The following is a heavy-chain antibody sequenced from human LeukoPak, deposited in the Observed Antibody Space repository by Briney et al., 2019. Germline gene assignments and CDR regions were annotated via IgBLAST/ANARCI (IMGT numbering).Heavy chain of an antibody. J-gene: IGHJ5*02. D-gene: IGHD2-2*01. CDR2: ISVSDDST. CDR1: GFTSSDYT. Sequence: PGGSLRLSCAASGFTSSDYTMNWVRQAPGKGLEWVSGISVSDDSTYYADSVKGRFTMSRDNSNNMLYLQMNSLRAEDTAVYYCVKDRFCSSTNCPYDQWGQGTLVTVSS. V-gene: IGHV3-23*01. CDR3: VKDRFCSSTNCPYDQ.